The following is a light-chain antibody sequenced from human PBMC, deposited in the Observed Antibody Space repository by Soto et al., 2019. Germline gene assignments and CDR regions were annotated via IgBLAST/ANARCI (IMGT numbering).Light chain of an antibody. J-gene: IGKJ5*01. CDR1: QSIVKW. CDR3: QQYGTSPT. Sequence: DIQMTQSPSTLSASVGDRVTITCRASQSIVKWLAWYQQKPGKAPKFLIYKASSLESGVPSRFSGSGSGTDFTLTISRLEPEDFAVYSCQQYGTSPTFGQGTRLEIK. V-gene: IGKV1-5*03. CDR2: KAS.